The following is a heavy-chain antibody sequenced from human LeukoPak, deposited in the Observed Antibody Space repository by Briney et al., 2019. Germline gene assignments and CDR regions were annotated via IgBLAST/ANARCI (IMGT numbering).Heavy chain of an antibody. CDR2: IYPNNGAT. D-gene: IGHD3-10*01. CDR3: ARDGPAQMVDFDY. Sequence: EASVKVSCKASGYTFSGTGWYLYWLRQDPGQGLECMGWIYPNNGATAYAQKFQGRVAMTRDTSITTAYMELSRPRPDDTAVYYCARDGPAQMVDFDYWGQGTLVTVSS. CDR1: GYTFSGTGWY. V-gene: IGHV1-2*02. J-gene: IGHJ4*02.